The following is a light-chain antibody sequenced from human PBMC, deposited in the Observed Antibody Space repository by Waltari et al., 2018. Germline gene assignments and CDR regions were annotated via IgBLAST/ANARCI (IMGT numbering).Light chain of an antibody. J-gene: IGLJ2*01. CDR2: SNN. Sequence: QSVLTQPPSASGTPGQSVTISCSGSSSTIGSNYVYWYQQLPGTAPKLLIYSNNQLPSGVPDRFSGSKSGTSASLAISGLRSEDEADYYCAAWDDSLSGPLVFGGGTKLTVL. CDR1: SSTIGSNY. CDR3: AAWDDSLSGPLV. V-gene: IGLV1-47*02.